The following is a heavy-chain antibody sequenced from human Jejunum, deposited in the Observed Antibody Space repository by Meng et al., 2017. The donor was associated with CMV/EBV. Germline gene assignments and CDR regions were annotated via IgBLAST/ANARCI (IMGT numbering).Heavy chain of an antibody. CDR1: FIFSYYW. Sequence: FIFSYYWMHWCRQVPGKGLVWVSTINADGSSPTYADSVKGRFTISRDNAKNTLYLQMDSLRADDTAVYYCVRDAGRRDGYNYLGYFDYWGQGTLVTVSS. J-gene: IGHJ4*02. D-gene: IGHD5-24*01. V-gene: IGHV3-74*01. CDR3: VRDAGRRDGYNYLGYFDY. CDR2: INADGSSP.